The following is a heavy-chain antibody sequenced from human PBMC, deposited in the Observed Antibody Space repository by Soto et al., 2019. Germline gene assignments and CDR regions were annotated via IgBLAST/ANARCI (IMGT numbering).Heavy chain of an antibody. CDR2: IYYSGST. D-gene: IGHD3-9*01. Sequence: PSETLSLTCTVSGGSISSSSYYWGWIRQPPGKGLEWIGSIYYSGSTYYNPSLKSRVTISVDTSKNQFSLKLSSVTAADTAVYYCARHGLYYDILTGYGNWFDPWGQGTLVTVSS. J-gene: IGHJ5*02. V-gene: IGHV4-39*01. CDR3: ARHGLYYDILTGYGNWFDP. CDR1: GGSISSSSYY.